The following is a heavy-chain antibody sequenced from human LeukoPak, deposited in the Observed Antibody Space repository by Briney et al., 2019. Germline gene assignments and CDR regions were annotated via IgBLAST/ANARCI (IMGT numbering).Heavy chain of an antibody. Sequence: PGGSLRLSCAASGFTFDDYAMHWVRQAPGKGLEWVSGISWNSGSIGYADSVKGRFTISRDNAKNSLYLQMNSLRAEDTALYYCAKVAAGTGALDYWGQGTLVTVSS. V-gene: IGHV3-9*01. J-gene: IGHJ4*02. CDR1: GFTFDDYA. CDR2: ISWNSGSI. CDR3: AKVAAGTGALDY. D-gene: IGHD6-13*01.